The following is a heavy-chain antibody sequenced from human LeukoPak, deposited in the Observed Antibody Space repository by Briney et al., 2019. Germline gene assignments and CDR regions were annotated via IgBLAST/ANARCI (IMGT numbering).Heavy chain of an antibody. J-gene: IGHJ4*02. CDR3: ARATGNFDY. Sequence: ASVKLSCKASGYTFTNFAIHWVRQAPGQGLEWMGWINAGNGHTKYSQKFQGRVTVTRDTSASTAYMTLSSLRSEDTAVYYCARATGNFDYWGQGTLVTVSS. CDR1: GYTFTNFA. CDR2: INAGNGHT. D-gene: IGHD2-8*02. V-gene: IGHV1-3*01.